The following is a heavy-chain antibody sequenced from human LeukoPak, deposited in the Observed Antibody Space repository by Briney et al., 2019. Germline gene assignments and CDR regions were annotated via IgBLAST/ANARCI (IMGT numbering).Heavy chain of an antibody. CDR2: ISSSGGST. CDR3: AKGNDYGDQSDFDY. Sequence: GGSLRLSCAASGFTVSSNYVSWVRQAPGKGLEWVSTISSSGGSTYYADSVKGRFTISRDNSNNTLYLQMNSLRAEDTAVYYCAKGNDYGDQSDFDYWGQGTLVTVSS. D-gene: IGHD4-17*01. J-gene: IGHJ4*02. V-gene: IGHV3-23*01. CDR1: GFTVSSNY.